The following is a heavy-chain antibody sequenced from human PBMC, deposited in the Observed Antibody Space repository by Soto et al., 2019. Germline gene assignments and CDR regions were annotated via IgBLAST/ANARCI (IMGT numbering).Heavy chain of an antibody. D-gene: IGHD6-13*01. CDR3: AKDQGTSWYEIDY. J-gene: IGHJ4*02. Sequence: EVQLLESGGGLVQPGGSLRLSCAASGFTFSSYAMSWVRQAPGKGLEWVSTISGSGGSTYYADSVKGRLTISRDNSKNTLFLQMNSLRAEDTAVYYCAKDQGTSWYEIDYWGQGTLVTVSS. CDR1: GFTFSSYA. CDR2: ISGSGGST. V-gene: IGHV3-23*01.